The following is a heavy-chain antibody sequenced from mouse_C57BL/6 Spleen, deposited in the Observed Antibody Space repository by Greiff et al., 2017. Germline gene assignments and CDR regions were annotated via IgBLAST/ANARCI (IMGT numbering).Heavy chain of an antibody. CDR1: GYTFTGYW. Sequence: QVQLQQSGAELMKPGASVKLSCKATGYTFTGYWIEWVKQRPGHGLEWIGEILPGSGSTNYNEKFKGKATFTADTSSNTAYMQLSSLTTEDSAIYYCARSGIYYDYDGYAMDYWGQGTSVTVSS. CDR3: ARSGIYYDYDGYAMDY. CDR2: ILPGSGST. D-gene: IGHD2-4*01. J-gene: IGHJ4*01. V-gene: IGHV1-9*01.